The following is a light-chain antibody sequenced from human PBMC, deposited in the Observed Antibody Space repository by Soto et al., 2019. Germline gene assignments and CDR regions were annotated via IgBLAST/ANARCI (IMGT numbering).Light chain of an antibody. CDR2: GNT. CDR3: QSYDSGLGVHVI. J-gene: IGLJ2*01. Sequence: QSVLTQPPSVSGAPGQKVTISCTGSSSNIGAGHDVHWYRQLPGTAPRLLIYGNTNRPAGVPDRFSGSKSGTSASLAITGLQAEDEADYYCQSYDSGLGVHVIFGGGTKLTV. V-gene: IGLV1-40*01. CDR1: SSNIGAGHD.